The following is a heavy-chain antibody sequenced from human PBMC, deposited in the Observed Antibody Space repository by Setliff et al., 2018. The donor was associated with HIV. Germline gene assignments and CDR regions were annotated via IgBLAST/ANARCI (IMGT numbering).Heavy chain of an antibody. CDR2: IWYDGSDK. J-gene: IGHJ5*02. D-gene: IGHD6-13*01. CDR1: GFTFSSYA. Sequence: GSLRLSCAASGFTFSSYAMHWVRQAPGKGLEWVAVIWYDGSDKYYADSVKGRFTISRDNSKKTVYLQMNSLTTEDTAVYYCAKAGSGYSGRNWFDPWGQGTLVTAPQ. CDR3: AKAGSGYSGRNWFDP. V-gene: IGHV3-30*04.